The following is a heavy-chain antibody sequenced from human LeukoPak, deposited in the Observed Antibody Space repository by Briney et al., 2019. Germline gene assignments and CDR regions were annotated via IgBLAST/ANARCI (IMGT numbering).Heavy chain of an antibody. D-gene: IGHD3-10*01. CDR2: ISGSGGST. CDR1: GFTFSSYV. J-gene: IGHJ5*02. V-gene: IGHV3-23*01. Sequence: GGSLRLSCAASGFTFSSYVMSWVRQAPGKGLEWVSAISGSGGSTYYADSVKGRFTISRDNSKNTLYLQMNSLRAEDTAVYYCAKSLWFGELPWFDPWGQGTLVTVSS. CDR3: AKSLWFGELPWFDP.